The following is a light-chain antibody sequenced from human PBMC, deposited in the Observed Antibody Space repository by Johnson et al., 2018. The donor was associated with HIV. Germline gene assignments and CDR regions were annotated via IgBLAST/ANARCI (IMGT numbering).Light chain of an antibody. Sequence: QSVLTQPPSVSAAPGQKVTVSCSGSTSNIGNNYVSWYQQLPGTAPKLLIYDNNKRPSGIPDRFSGSKSGTSATLGITGLQTGDEAYYYCGTWDSSLYAYVFGTGTNVTAL. J-gene: IGLJ1*01. CDR1: TSNIGNNY. CDR3: GTWDSSLYAYV. CDR2: DNN. V-gene: IGLV1-51*01.